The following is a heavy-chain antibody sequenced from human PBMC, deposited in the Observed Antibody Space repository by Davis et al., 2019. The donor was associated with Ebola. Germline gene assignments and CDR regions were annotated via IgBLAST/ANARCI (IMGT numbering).Heavy chain of an antibody. Sequence: ASVKVSCKASGYTFTSYYMHWVRQAPGQGLEWMGWINPNSGGTNYAQKFQGRVTMTRDTSTSTVYMELSSLRSEDTAVYYCAREICSGGSCYIGYWGQGTLVTVSS. CDR2: INPNSGGT. V-gene: IGHV1-2*02. CDR3: AREICSGGSCYIGY. CDR1: GYTFTSYY. J-gene: IGHJ4*02. D-gene: IGHD2-15*01.